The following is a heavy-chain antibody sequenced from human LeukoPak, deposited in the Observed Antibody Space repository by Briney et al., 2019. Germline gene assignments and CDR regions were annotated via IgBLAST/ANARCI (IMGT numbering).Heavy chain of an antibody. Sequence: SETLSLTCAVSGYSISSGYYWGWIRQPPGKGLEWIGSTYHSGITYYNPSLKSRVTISVDTSKTQFSLKLYSVTAADTAVYYCARRGYTYGYFYMDVWGKGTTVTVSS. D-gene: IGHD5-18*01. CDR1: GYSISSGYY. J-gene: IGHJ6*03. V-gene: IGHV4-38-2*01. CDR3: ARRGYTYGYFYMDV. CDR2: TYHSGIT.